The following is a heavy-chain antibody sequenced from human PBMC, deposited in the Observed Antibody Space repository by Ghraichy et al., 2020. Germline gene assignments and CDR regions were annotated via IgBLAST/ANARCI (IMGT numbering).Heavy chain of an antibody. D-gene: IGHD2-15*01. V-gene: IGHV4-34*01. CDR1: GGSFSGYD. Sequence: SETLSLTCAVYGGSFSGYDWSWIRQPPGKGLEWIGEIKHSGSTNYNPSLKSRVTISADTSKSQFSLRLTSVTAADTAVYYCARGRVGGGTPFDPWGQGTLVTVSA. CDR2: IKHSGST. CDR3: ARGRVGGGTPFDP. J-gene: IGHJ5*02.